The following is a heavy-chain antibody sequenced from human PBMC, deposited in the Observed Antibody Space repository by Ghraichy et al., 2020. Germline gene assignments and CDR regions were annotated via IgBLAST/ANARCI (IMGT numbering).Heavy chain of an antibody. V-gene: IGHV3-30-3*01. J-gene: IGHJ6*02. CDR1: RFTFSVYS. Sequence: GGSLRLSCAASRFTFSVYSMHWVRQAPGKGLEWVAVISYDGNSKYYADSVKGRFTISRDNSKSTLYLQMNSLRGEDTAVYYCARDIKSSSWSYYYYAMDVWGQGTTVTVSS. D-gene: IGHD6-13*01. CDR3: ARDIKSSSWSYYYYAMDV. CDR2: ISYDGNSK.